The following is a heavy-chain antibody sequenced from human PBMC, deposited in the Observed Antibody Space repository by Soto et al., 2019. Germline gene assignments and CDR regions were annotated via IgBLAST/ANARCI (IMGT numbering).Heavy chain of an antibody. D-gene: IGHD6-13*01. J-gene: IGHJ6*02. CDR1: GYAFTSYG. CDR3: ARRSSWYYYYGMDV. V-gene: IGHV1-18*01. Sequence: VSVKVSCKASGYAFTSYGISWVRQAPGQGLEWMGWISAYNGNTNYAQKLQGRVTMTTDTSTSTAYMELRSLRSDDTAVYYCARRSSWYYYYGMDVWGQGTTVTVSS. CDR2: ISAYNGNT.